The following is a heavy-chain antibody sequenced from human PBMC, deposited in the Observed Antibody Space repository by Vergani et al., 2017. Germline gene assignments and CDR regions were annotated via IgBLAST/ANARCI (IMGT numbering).Heavy chain of an antibody. J-gene: IGHJ4*02. V-gene: IGHV1-2*06. CDR3: ARSAIPHITVAGTLWGLDY. CDR1: GYPFTDYY. CDR2: INPNSATT. D-gene: IGHD6-19*01. Sequence: QVQLVQSGAEVKKPGASVMVSCKASGYPFTDYYMHWLRQAPGQGLEWMGRINPNSATTNYAQKFQGRVTMTRDTSISTAYMDLSSLRSDDTAVYYCARSAIPHITVAGTLWGLDYWGQGTLVTVSS.